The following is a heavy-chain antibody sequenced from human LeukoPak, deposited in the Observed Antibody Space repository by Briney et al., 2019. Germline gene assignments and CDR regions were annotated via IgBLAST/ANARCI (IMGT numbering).Heavy chain of an antibody. CDR2: IYYSGST. D-gene: IGHD5-24*01. V-gene: IGHV4-59*01. CDR1: GGSISSYY. J-gene: IGHJ4*02. CDR3: ARRDGYFDY. Sequence: SETLSLTCTVSGGSISSYYWSWIRQPPGKGLEWIGYIYYSGSTNYNPSLKSRVTISVDTSKNQFPLKLSSVTAADTAVYYCARRDGYFDYWGQGTLVTVSS.